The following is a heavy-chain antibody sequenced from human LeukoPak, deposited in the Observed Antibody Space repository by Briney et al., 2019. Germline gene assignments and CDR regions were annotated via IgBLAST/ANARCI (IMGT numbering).Heavy chain of an antibody. J-gene: IGHJ3*02. D-gene: IGHD2-15*01. Sequence: PSETLSLTCTVSGGSISSSSYYWGWIRQPPGKGLEWIGSIYYSGSTYYNPSLKSRVTISVDTSKNQFSLKLSSVTAADTAVYYCAREYSPGAFDIWGQGTMVTVSS. CDR1: GGSISSSSYY. CDR3: AREYSPGAFDI. CDR2: IYYSGST. V-gene: IGHV4-39*07.